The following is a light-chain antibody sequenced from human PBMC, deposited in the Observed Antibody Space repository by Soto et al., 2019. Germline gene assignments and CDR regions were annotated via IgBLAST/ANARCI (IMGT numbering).Light chain of an antibody. CDR2: TNN. V-gene: IGLV1-44*01. CDR1: SSNIGSNT. CDR3: ASWDDSLNGPV. J-gene: IGLJ2*01. Sequence: QPVLTQPPSASGTPGQRVTISCSGSSSNIGSNTVNWYQQLSGTAPKLLIYTNNQRPSGVPDRFSGSKSGTSASRAISGLQSEYEADYYCASWDDSLNGPVFGGGTQLTVL.